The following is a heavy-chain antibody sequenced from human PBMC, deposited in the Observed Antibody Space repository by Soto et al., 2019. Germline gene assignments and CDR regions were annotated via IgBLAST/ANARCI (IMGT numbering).Heavy chain of an antibody. Sequence: QVQLVQSGAEVKKPGASVKVSCKASGYTFTTSDISWVRQAPGQGLEWMGRISTYNGDTNYPQSLQGRLTMTTDTSTATAYMELRSLGSDDTAVYYCARDPYHVLMVNAPNLYGMDVWGQGTTVTVSS. CDR3: ARDPYHVLMVNAPNLYGMDV. CDR2: ISTYNGDT. CDR1: GYTFTTSD. D-gene: IGHD2-8*01. J-gene: IGHJ6*02. V-gene: IGHV1-18*01.